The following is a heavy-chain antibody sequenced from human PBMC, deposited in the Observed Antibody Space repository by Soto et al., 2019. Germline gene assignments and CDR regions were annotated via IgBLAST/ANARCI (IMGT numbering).Heavy chain of an antibody. CDR3: AREGWPLLQTGMDV. V-gene: IGHV3-48*02. CDR1: GFTFSSYA. CDR2: ISSSNRTI. D-gene: IGHD2-15*01. Sequence: GGSLRLSCAASGFTFSSYAMNWVRQAPGKGLEWVSYISSSNRTINYADSVKGRFIISRDNAKNSLYLQMHSLRDEDTAVYYCAREGWPLLQTGMDVWGQGTTVTVSS. J-gene: IGHJ6*02.